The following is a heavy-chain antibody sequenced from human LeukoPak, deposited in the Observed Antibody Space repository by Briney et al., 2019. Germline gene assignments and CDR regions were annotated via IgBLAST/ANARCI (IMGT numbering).Heavy chain of an antibody. J-gene: IGHJ4*02. CDR1: GFTFSSYG. Sequence: GGSLRLSCAASGFTFSSYGMHWVRQAPGKGLEWVAVIWYDGSNKYYADSVKGRFTISRDNSKNTLYLQMNSLRAEDTAVYYCARDSGGVSASFDYWGQGTLVTVSS. D-gene: IGHD3-16*02. V-gene: IGHV3-33*01. CDR2: IWYDGSNK. CDR3: ARDSGGVSASFDY.